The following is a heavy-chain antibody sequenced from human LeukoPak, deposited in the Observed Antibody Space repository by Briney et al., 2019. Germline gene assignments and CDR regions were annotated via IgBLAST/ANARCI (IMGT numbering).Heavy chain of an antibody. CDR1: GFTFSSYS. Sequence: GGSLRLSCAASGFTFSSYSMNWVRQAPGKGLERVSSISSSSYIYYADSVKGRFTISRDNAKNSLYLQMNSLRAEDTAVYYCARPEVYGDYGVNDAFDIWGQGTMVTVSS. V-gene: IGHV3-21*01. CDR3: ARPEVYGDYGVNDAFDI. J-gene: IGHJ3*02. D-gene: IGHD4-17*01. CDR2: ISSSSYI.